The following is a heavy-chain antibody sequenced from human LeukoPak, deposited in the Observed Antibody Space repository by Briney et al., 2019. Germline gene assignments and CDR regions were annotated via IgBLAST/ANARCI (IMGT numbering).Heavy chain of an antibody. D-gene: IGHD3-10*02. J-gene: IGHJ6*04. Sequence: GGSLRLSCAASGFTFSSYAMSWVRQAPGKGLEWVSGINWNGGSTGYADSVKGRFTISRDNAKNSLYLQMNSLRAEDTAVYYCAELGITMIGGVWGKGTTVTISS. CDR1: GFTFSSYA. V-gene: IGHV3-20*04. CDR2: INWNGGST. CDR3: AELGITMIGGV.